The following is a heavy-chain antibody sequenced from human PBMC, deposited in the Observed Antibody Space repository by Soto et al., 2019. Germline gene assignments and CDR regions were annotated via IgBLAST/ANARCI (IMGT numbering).Heavy chain of an antibody. CDR1: GFTFSNYA. CDR2: TSYDGNNE. D-gene: IGHD1-1*01. V-gene: IGHV3-30*18. J-gene: IGHJ4*02. Sequence: QEQLVESGGGVVQPGRSLRLSCAASGFTFSNYAMHWVRQAPGKGLEWVALTSYDGNNEYYTDSVKGRFTISRDNSKNTLFLQMNSPRPEDTAVYYCAKDKGVFNWATSYFDYWGQGALVTVSS. CDR3: AKDKGVFNWATSYFDY.